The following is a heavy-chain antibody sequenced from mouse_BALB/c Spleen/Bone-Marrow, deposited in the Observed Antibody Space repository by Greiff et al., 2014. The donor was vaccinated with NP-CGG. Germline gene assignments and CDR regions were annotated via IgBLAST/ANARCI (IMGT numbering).Heavy chain of an antibody. V-gene: IGHV1S135*01. CDR2: IDPYNGDT. D-gene: IGHD2-1*01. CDR1: GYAFTSYN. J-gene: IGHJ3*01. CDR3: ASCGNYEAWFAY. Sequence: EVQLQQSGPELVKPGASVKVSCKASGYAFTSYNIYWVKQSHGKSLEWIGYIDPYNGDTNYNQKFKVKATLTVDKSSSTAYTHLNSLTSEDSAVYYCASCGNYEAWFAYWGQGTLVTVSA.